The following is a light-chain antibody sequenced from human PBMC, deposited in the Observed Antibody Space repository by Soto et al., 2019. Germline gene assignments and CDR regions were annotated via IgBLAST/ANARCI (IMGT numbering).Light chain of an antibody. Sequence: IQVTQSPSSLSASVGDRVTITCRTSQNIKNFLNWYHQIPGKAPKLLIYGASSLQSEVPSRFSGSGSGTDFILTINSLQPEDFGTYYCQESYNSPPDYTFCQGTKLGMK. CDR1: QNIKNF. V-gene: IGKV1-39*01. J-gene: IGKJ2*01. CDR2: GAS. CDR3: QESYNSPPDYT.